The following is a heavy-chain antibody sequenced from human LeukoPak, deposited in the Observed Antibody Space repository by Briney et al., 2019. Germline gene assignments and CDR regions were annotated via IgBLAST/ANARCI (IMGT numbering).Heavy chain of an antibody. J-gene: IGHJ4*02. CDR1: GFTVSSNY. CDR2: IYSGGSA. CDR3: ARATTTRTRFDY. V-gene: IGHV3-53*01. D-gene: IGHD4-17*01. Sequence: GGSLRLSCATSGFTVSSNYMSWVRQAPGKGLEWVSVIYSGGSAYYADSVKGRFTISRDNSKNTLYLQMNSLRDEDTAVYFCARATTTRTRFDYWGQGTLVTVSS.